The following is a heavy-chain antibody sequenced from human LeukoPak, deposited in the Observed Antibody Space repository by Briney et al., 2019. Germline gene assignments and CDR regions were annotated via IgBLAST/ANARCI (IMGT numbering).Heavy chain of an antibody. J-gene: IGHJ4*02. D-gene: IGHD3-9*01. CDR3: ARYDILTGFDY. V-gene: IGHV4-30-2*01. Sequence: SETLSLTCTVSGGSISSGGYSWSWIRQPPGKGLEWIGYIYHSGSTYYNPSLKSRVTISVDRPKNQFSLKLSSVTAADTAVYYCARYDILTGFDYWGQGTLVTVSS. CDR2: IYHSGST. CDR1: GGSISSGGYS.